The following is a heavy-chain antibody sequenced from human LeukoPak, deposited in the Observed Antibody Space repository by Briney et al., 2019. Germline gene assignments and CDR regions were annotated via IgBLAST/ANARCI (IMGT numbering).Heavy chain of an antibody. J-gene: IGHJ5*02. Sequence: SRTLSLTCAVSGGSISSGGYSWSWIRQPPGKGLEWIGYIYHSGSTYYNPSLKSRVTISVDRSRNQFSLKLSSVTAADTAVYYCARVGGAVAGRRALNYNWFDPWGQGTLVTVSS. CDR1: GGSISSGGYS. V-gene: IGHV4-30-2*01. CDR3: ARVGGAVAGRRALNYNWFDP. CDR2: IYHSGST. D-gene: IGHD6-19*01.